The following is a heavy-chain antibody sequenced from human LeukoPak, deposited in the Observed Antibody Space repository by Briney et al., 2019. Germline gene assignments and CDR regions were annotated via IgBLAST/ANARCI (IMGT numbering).Heavy chain of an antibody. V-gene: IGHV3-30*02. CDR3: ARKTGNWNGHMDV. CDR2: IRYDGSNK. Sequence: GGSLRLSCAASGFTFSSYVMHWVRQAPGKGLEWVAFIRYDGSNKYYADSVKGRFTISRDNAKNSLYLQMNSLRAEDTAVYYCARKTGNWNGHMDVWGKGTTVTISS. D-gene: IGHD1-1*01. J-gene: IGHJ6*03. CDR1: GFTFSSYV.